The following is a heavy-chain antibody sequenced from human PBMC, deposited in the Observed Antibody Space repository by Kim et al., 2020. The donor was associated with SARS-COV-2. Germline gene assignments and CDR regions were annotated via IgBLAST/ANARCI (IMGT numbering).Heavy chain of an antibody. V-gene: IGHV4-4*02. CDR2: IYHSGST. D-gene: IGHD2-15*01. J-gene: IGHJ5*02. CDR3: ARDLCSGGSCYSRWFDP. CDR1: GGSISSSNW. Sequence: SETLSLTCAVSGGSISSSNWWSWVRQPPGKGLEWIGEIYHSGSTNYNPSLKSRVTISVDKSKNQFSLKLSSVTAADTAVYYCARDLCSGGSCYSRWFDPWGQGTLVTVSS.